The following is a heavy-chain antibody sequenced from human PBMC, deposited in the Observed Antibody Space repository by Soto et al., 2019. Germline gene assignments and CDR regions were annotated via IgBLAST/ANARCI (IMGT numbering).Heavy chain of an antibody. CDR1: GYTFTSYG. Sequence: ASVKVSCKASGYTFTSYGISWVRQAPGQGLEWMGWISAYNGNTDYAQKLQGRVTMTTDTSTSTAYMELRSLRSDDTAAYYCATMFSYGPFDYWGQGTLVTVSS. CDR2: ISAYNGNT. V-gene: IGHV1-18*04. CDR3: ATMFSYGPFDY. D-gene: IGHD5-18*01. J-gene: IGHJ4*02.